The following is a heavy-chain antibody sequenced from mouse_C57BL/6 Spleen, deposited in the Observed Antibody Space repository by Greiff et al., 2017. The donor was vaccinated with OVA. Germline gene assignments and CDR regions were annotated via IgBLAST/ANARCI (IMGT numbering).Heavy chain of an antibody. Sequence: DVQLQESEGGLVQPGSSMKLSCTASGFTFSDYYMAWVRQVPEKGLEWVANINYDGSSTYYLDSLKSRFIISRDNAKNILYLQMSSLKSEDTATYYCARVYSRDYFDYWGQGTTLTVSS. J-gene: IGHJ2*01. V-gene: IGHV5-16*01. CDR3: ARVYSRDYFDY. CDR2: INYDGSST. D-gene: IGHD2-5*01. CDR1: GFTFSDYY.